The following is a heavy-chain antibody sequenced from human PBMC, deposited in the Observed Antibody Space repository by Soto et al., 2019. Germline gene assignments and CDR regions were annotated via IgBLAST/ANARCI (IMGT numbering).Heavy chain of an antibody. CDR2: IKPDGSGA. V-gene: IGHV3-74*01. CDR3: ARDLVHGSGRCDY. CDR1: GFTFSSYW. D-gene: IGHD3-10*01. J-gene: IGHJ4*02. Sequence: EVQLVESGGGLVQPGGSLRLSCAASGFTFSSYWMHWFRQTPGKGLVLVSRIKPDGSGANYADSVKGRFTISRDNAKNTLDLQMISLRAEDTALYFCARDLVHGSGRCDYCGQGTLVTVSS.